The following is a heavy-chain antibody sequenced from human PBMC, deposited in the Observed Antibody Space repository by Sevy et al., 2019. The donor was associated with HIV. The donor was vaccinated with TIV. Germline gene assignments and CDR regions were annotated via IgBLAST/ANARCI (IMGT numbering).Heavy chain of an antibody. J-gene: IGHJ6*02. D-gene: IGHD1-26*01. CDR2: IYSGGST. Sequence: GGSLRLSCAASGFTVSSNYMSWVRQAPGKGLEWVSVIYSGGSTYYADSVKGRFTISRDNSKNTLYLQMNSLRAKDTAVYYCAKQGSIVGAQPYYYGMDVWGQGTTVTVSS. CDR1: GFTVSSNY. CDR3: AKQGSIVGAQPYYYGMDV. V-gene: IGHV3-53*01.